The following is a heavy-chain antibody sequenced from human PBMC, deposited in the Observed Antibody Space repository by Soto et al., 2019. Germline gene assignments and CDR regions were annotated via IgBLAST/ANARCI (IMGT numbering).Heavy chain of an antibody. CDR1: GFTFSSYS. CDR2: ISSSSSYI. J-gene: IGHJ4*02. V-gene: IGHV3-21*01. D-gene: IGHD2-15*01. Sequence: GGSLRLSCAASGFTFSSYSMNWVRQAPGKGLEWVSSISSSSSYIYYADSVKGRFTISRDNAKNSLYLQMNSLRAEDTAVYYCATNPGGTPPNFDYWGQGTLVTVSS. CDR3: ATNPGGTPPNFDY.